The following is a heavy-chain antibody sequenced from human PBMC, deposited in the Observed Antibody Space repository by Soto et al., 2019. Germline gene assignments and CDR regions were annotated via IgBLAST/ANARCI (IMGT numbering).Heavy chain of an antibody. CDR3: ASLGRNDYNGMDV. CDR1: GASIRTYF. Sequence: QVQLQESGPGLVKPSETLSLTCTVSGASIRTYFWTWIRQSAGEGLEWLGRIDPSGTTTSNPSLKRRLTMSLDTSTNQFSLTLTSVTAADTAVYFCASLGRNDYNGMDVWGQGTTVIVSS. CDR2: IDPSGTT. V-gene: IGHV4-4*07. J-gene: IGHJ6*02.